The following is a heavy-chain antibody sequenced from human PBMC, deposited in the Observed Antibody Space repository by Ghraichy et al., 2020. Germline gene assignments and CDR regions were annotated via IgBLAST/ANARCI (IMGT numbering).Heavy chain of an antibody. Sequence: ETLSLTCTVSGGSISSYYWSWIRQPPGKGLEWIAYIYYTGNSNYNPSLKSRVTISVDTSKAQFSLKLTSVTAADTAVYYCARGLWPAYFDYWGQGTLVTVSS. J-gene: IGHJ4*02. CDR2: IYYTGNS. V-gene: IGHV4-59*01. CDR3: ARGLWPAYFDY. CDR1: GGSISSYY.